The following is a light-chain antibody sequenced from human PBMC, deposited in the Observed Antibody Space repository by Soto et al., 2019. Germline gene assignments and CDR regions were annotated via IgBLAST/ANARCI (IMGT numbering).Light chain of an antibody. V-gene: IGLV2-14*01. CDR2: DVN. CDR1: SSDVGGYNS. CDR3: ASYTSRSTLA. Sequence: QSALTQPASVSGSPGESITISCTGTSSDVGGYNSVSWHQQHPGKAPKLRVYDVNNRPSGVSNRFSGSKSGNTASLTISGLQAEDEADYYCASYTSRSTLAFGGGTKVTVL. J-gene: IGLJ2*01.